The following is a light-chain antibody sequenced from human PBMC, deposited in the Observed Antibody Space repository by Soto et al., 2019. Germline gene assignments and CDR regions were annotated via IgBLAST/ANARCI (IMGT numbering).Light chain of an antibody. CDR2: DDS. CDR1: NIGSER. CDR3: QVWHVSSEHYV. J-gene: IGLJ1*01. Sequence: SYALTQPPSVSVAPGQTARISCGGTNIGSERVHWYQQKTGQAPVLVVCDDSDRPSGIPDRFSGSKSGNTATLTISRVDAGDEADYYCQVWHVSSEHYVFGAGTKVTVL. V-gene: IGLV3-21*02.